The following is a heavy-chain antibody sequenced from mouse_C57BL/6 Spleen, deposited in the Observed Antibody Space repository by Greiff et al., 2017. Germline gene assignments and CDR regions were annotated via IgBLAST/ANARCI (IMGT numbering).Heavy chain of an antibody. Sequence: QVQLQQPGAELVRPGSSVKLSCKASGYTFTSYWMDWVKQRPGQGLEWIGNIYPSDSETHYNQKFKDKATLTVDKSSSTAYMQLSSLTSEDSAVYCCARSLTGTGAWLAYWGQGTLVTVSA. J-gene: IGHJ3*01. V-gene: IGHV1-61*01. CDR3: ARSLTGTGAWLAY. D-gene: IGHD4-1*01. CDR1: GYTFTSYW. CDR2: IYPSDSET.